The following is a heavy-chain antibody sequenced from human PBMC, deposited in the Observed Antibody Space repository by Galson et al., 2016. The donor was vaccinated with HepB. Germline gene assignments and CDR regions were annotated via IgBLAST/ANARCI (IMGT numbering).Heavy chain of an antibody. CDR3: VKDGQALSSACMDV. Sequence: SLRLSCAASGFNLGRHGMHWVRQAPGKGLEWVAVISYDGSNRYYRDSVKGRFTISRDNSKNTRYLQMNSLRAEDTAVYYCVKDGQALSSACMDVWGQGTTVTVSS. V-gene: IGHV3-30*18. CDR2: ISYDGSNR. J-gene: IGHJ6*02. D-gene: IGHD6-25*01. CDR1: GFNLGRHG.